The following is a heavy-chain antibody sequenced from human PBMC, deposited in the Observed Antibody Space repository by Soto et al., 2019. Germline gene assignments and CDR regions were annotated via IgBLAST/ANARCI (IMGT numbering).Heavy chain of an antibody. CDR1: GFTFSSYG. CDR3: ARGGRIAAAVTSLFDY. J-gene: IGHJ4*02. D-gene: IGHD6-13*01. Sequence: QVQLVESGGGVVQPGRSLRLSCAASGFTFSSYGMHWVRQAPGKGLEWVAVIWYDGSNKYYADSVKGRFTISRDNSKNTLYLRMNSLRAEDTAVYYCARGGRIAAAVTSLFDYWGRGTLVTVSS. CDR2: IWYDGSNK. V-gene: IGHV3-33*01.